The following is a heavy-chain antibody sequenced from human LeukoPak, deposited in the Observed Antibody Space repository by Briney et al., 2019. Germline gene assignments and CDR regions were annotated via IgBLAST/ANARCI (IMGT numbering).Heavy chain of an antibody. V-gene: IGHV3-11*04. CDR3: ARHVGCLDY. J-gene: IGHJ4*02. Sequence: GGSLRLSCAASGFNFDAYYMNWIRQAPGKGLEWMAYINRGGNKKWYADSVKGRLAISGDNAKSSLYLEMNSLRVEDTAVYSCARHVGCLDYWGRGTKVIVSS. CDR1: GFNFDAYY. D-gene: IGHD1-26*01. CDR2: INRGGNKK.